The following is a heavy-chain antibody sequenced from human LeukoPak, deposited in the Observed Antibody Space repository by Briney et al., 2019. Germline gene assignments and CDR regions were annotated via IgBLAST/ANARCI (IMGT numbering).Heavy chain of an antibody. V-gene: IGHV7-4-1*02. Sequence: ASVKVSCKASGYTFTSYAMNWVRQAPGQGLEWMGWINTDTGNPTYAQGFTGRFVFSLDTSVSTAYLQISSLKAEDTAVYYCARNQYCSSTSCYGGRGAFDYWGQGTLVTVSS. D-gene: IGHD2-2*01. J-gene: IGHJ4*02. CDR3: ARNQYCSSTSCYGGRGAFDY. CDR2: INTDTGNP. CDR1: GYTFTSYA.